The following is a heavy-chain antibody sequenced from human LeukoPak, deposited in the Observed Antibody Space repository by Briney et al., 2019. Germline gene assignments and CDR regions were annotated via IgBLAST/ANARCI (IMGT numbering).Heavy chain of an antibody. CDR2: ISGTGGST. J-gene: IGHJ4*02. D-gene: IGHD5-12*01. V-gene: IGHV3-23*01. Sequence: GGSLRLSCAASGFTFSNYGMSWVRQAPGKGLEWISGISGTGGSTYYADSVKGRFTISRDNSKNTLYLQMNSLRAEDTAVYYCVKDKYSGYDSIDYWGQGTLVTVSS. CDR3: VKDKYSGYDSIDY. CDR1: GFTFSNYG.